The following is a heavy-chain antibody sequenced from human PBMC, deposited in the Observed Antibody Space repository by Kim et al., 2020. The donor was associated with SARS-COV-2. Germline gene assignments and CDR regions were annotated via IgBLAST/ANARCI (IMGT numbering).Heavy chain of an antibody. CDR1: GGSISSYY. J-gene: IGHJ4*02. D-gene: IGHD1-26*01. CDR2: IYYSGST. CDR3: ARGGGGSYWGGTRVIDY. V-gene: IGHV4-59*13. Sequence: SETLSLTCTVSGGSISSYYWSWIRQPPGKGLEWIGYIYYSGSTNYNPSLKSRVTISVDTSKNQFSLKLSSVTAADTVVYYCARGGGGSYWGGTRVIDYWGQGTLVTVSS.